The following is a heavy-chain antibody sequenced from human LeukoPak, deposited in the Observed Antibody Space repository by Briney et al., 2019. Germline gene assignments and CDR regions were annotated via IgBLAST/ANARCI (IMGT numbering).Heavy chain of an antibody. CDR1: GFTFSSYG. CDR3: ARDGDIVATKAAFDI. J-gene: IGHJ3*02. CDR2: INWNGGST. Sequence: GGSLRLSCAASGFTFSSYGMSWVRQAPGKGLEWVSGINWNGGSTGYADSVKGRFTISRDNAKNSLYLQMNSLRAEDTALYYCARDGDIVATKAAFDIWGQGALVTVSS. V-gene: IGHV3-20*04. D-gene: IGHD5-12*01.